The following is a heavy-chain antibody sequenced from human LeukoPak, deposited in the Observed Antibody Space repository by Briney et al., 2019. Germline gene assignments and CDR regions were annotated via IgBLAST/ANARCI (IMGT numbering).Heavy chain of an antibody. CDR1: GFTFSSYS. J-gene: IGHJ1*01. D-gene: IGHD6-13*01. CDR3: AKNSSSWLQH. V-gene: IGHV3-21*04. Sequence: GGSLRLSCAASGFTFSSYSMNWVRQAPGKGLEWVSSISSSSSYIYYADSVKGRFTISRDNSKNTLYLQMNSLRAEDTAVYYCAKNSSSWLQHWGQGTLVTVSS. CDR2: ISSSSSYI.